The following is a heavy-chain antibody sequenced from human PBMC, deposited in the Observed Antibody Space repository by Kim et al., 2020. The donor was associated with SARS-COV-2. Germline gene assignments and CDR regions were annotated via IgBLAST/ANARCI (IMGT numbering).Heavy chain of an antibody. J-gene: IGHJ4*02. CDR3: ARVLLHYDVLTGYFLPMAVADAIDN. Sequence: SETLSLTCTVSGGSISSSSYYWGWIRQPPGKGLEWIGSIYYSGSTYYNPSLKSRVTISVDTSKNQFSLKLSSVTAADTAVYYCARVLLHYDVLTGYFLPMAVADAIDNWGERALVTVSS. CDR1: GGSISSSSYY. CDR2: IYYSGST. D-gene: IGHD3-9*01. V-gene: IGHV4-39*07.